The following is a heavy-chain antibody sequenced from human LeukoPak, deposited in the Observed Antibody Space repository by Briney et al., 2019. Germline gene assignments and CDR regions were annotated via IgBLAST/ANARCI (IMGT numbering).Heavy chain of an antibody. CDR2: IYYRGIT. J-gene: IGHJ1*01. D-gene: IGHD3-16*01. V-gene: IGHV4-31*03. CDR3: ARGLRPIQH. CDR1: GGSINSGAYF. Sequence: SETLSLTCIVSGGSINSGAYFWSWIRQHPGKGLEWIGYIYYRGITYYHPSLKSRVTISVDTAKNQFSLKLSSVTVADTAMYYCARGLRPIQHWGQGTLVTVSS.